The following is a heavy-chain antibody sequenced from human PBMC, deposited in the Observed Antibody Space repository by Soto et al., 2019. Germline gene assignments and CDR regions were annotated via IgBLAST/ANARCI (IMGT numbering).Heavy chain of an antibody. Sequence: QVQLVQSGAEVKKPGSSVKVSCKASGGTFSSYAISWVRQAPGQGLEWMGGIIPIFGTTNYAQRFQGRVTIIADESTSTVYMELSSVRSEDTAVYYCASAYCSSPSCYTGGVWGQGTTVTVSS. CDR1: GGTFSSYA. J-gene: IGHJ6*02. CDR2: IIPIFGTT. V-gene: IGHV1-69*01. D-gene: IGHD2-2*02. CDR3: ASAYCSSPSCYTGGV.